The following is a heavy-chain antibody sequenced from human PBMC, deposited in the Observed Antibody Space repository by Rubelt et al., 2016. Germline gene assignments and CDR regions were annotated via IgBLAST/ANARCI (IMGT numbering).Heavy chain of an antibody. CDR1: SSYA. CDR2: VSYDGSPK. CDR3: ARLGYCSGGSCS. V-gene: IGHV3-30*04. D-gene: IGHD2-15*01. J-gene: IGHJ5*02. Sequence: SSYAMHWVRQAPGKGLDWVAVVSYDGSPKYYADSVEGRFTISRDNSKNMLYLQMNSLRAEDTAVYYCARLGYCSGGSCSWGQGTLVTVSS.